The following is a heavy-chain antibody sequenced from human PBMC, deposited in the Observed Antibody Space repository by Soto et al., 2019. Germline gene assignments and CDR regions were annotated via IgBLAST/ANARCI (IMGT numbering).Heavy chain of an antibody. CDR3: AKDHRNEPFDY. Sequence: EVQLLESGGGLVQPGGSLRLSCAASGFTFTNYAMSWVRQAPGKGLEWVSTLSGSGGSTYYADSVKGRFTVSRDTSKNTLYLQMNSLRAEDTAVYYCAKDHRNEPFDYWGQGTLVTVSS. CDR2: LSGSGGST. D-gene: IGHD1-1*01. J-gene: IGHJ4*02. V-gene: IGHV3-23*01. CDR1: GFTFTNYA.